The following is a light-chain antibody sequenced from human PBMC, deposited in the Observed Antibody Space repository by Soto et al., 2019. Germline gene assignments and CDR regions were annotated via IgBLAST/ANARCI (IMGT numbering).Light chain of an antibody. Sequence: DIQLTQSPSFLSASVGDRLTITCRASQDIRSSLAWYQQKPGKAPNLLIYSVSTLQSEVPSRVSGSRSGTEITLTISRLQPEDVATYYCQQFNSYPFTFGGGTNVDI. CDR2: SVS. CDR3: QQFNSYPFT. J-gene: IGKJ4*01. CDR1: QDIRSS. V-gene: IGKV1-9*01.